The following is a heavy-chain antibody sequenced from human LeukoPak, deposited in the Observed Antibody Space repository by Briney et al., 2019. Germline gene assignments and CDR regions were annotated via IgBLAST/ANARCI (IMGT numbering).Heavy chain of an antibody. D-gene: IGHD2/OR15-2a*01. CDR2: IYNDGST. V-gene: IGHV3-53*01. CDR1: GLTVSSSY. CDR3: ARNILFAFDI. J-gene: IGHJ3*02. Sequence: GGGLRLSCAASGLTVSSSYMSWVRRAPGKGLECGSIIYNDGSTYYADSMKGRFTISRDNSKNTLYLQVNSLRAEDTAMYYCARNILFAFDIWGQGTTVTVSS.